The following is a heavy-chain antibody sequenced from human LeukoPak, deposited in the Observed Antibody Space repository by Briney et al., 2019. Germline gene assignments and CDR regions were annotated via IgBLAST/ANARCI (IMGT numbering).Heavy chain of an antibody. CDR3: ARDPAYYRDGYNYNYFDY. CDR2: IYYSGST. V-gene: IGHV4-39*07. CDR1: GGSISSSSYY. Sequence: SETLSLTCTVSGGSISSSSYYWGWIRQPPGKGLEWIGSIYYSGSTYYNPSLKSRVTISVDTSKNQFSLKLSSVTAADTAVYYCARDPAYYRDGYNYNYFDYWGQGTLVTVSS. D-gene: IGHD5-24*01. J-gene: IGHJ4*02.